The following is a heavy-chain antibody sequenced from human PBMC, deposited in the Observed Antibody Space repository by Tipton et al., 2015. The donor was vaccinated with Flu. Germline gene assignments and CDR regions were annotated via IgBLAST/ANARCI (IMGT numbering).Heavy chain of an antibody. J-gene: IGHJ5*02. CDR3: ARHSGWFDP. CDR1: GYSISSDY. D-gene: IGHD1-26*01. V-gene: IGHV4-38-2*01. CDR2: IYHSGST. Sequence: GLVKPSETLSLTCGVSGYSISSDYWGWIRQPPGKGLEWIGSIYHSGSTYYNPSLKSRVTISVDTSKNQFSLKLSSVTAADTAVYYCARHSGWFDPWGQGTLVTVSS.